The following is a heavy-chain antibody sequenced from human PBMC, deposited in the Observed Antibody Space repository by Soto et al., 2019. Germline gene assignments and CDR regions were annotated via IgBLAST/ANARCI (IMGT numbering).Heavy chain of an antibody. CDR1: GYTFTSYG. Sequence: ASVKVSCKASGYTFTSYGISWVRQAPGQGLEWMGWISAYNGNTNYAQKLQGRVTMTTDTSTSTAYMELRSLRSDDTAVYYCARFTRPGIAAAGNFDYWGQGTLVTVSS. D-gene: IGHD6-13*01. J-gene: IGHJ4*02. CDR2: ISAYNGNT. V-gene: IGHV1-18*01. CDR3: ARFTRPGIAAAGNFDY.